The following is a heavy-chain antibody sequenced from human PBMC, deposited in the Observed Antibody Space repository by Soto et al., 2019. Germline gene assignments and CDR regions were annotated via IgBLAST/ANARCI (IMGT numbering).Heavy chain of an antibody. D-gene: IGHD3-10*01. CDR1: GGSISSGDYY. CDR3: ARERMVRGLSDYYYGMDV. V-gene: IGHV4-30-4*01. Sequence: SETLSLTCTVSGGSISSGDYYWIWIRQPPGKGLEWIGYIYYSGSTYYNPSLKSRVTISVDTSKNQFSLKLSSVTAADTAVYYCARERMVRGLSDYYYGMDVWGQGTTVTAP. CDR2: IYYSGST. J-gene: IGHJ6*02.